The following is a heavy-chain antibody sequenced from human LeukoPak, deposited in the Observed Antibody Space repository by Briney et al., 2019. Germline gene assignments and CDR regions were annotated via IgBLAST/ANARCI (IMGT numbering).Heavy chain of an antibody. D-gene: IGHD4-17*01. CDR3: TREGDDYGDYVGDYYYYGMDV. V-gene: IGHV3-49*04. Sequence: GSLRLSCTASGFTFGDYAMSWVRQAPGKGLEWVGFIRSKAYGGTTEYAASVKGRFTISRDDSKSIAYLQMNSLKTEDTAVYYCTREGDDYGDYVGDYYYYGMDVWGQGTTVTVSS. J-gene: IGHJ6*02. CDR2: IRSKAYGGTT. CDR1: GFTFGDYA.